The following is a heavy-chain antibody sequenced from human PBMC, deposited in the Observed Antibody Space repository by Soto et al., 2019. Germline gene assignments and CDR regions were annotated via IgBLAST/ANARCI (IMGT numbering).Heavy chain of an antibody. CDR3: SLFPYGGYHYFDY. D-gene: IGHD5-12*01. CDR1: GFTVSSNY. CDR2: SYSGGST. J-gene: IGHJ4*02. V-gene: IGHV3-66*01. Sequence: EVQLVEAGGGLVQPGGSLRLSCAASGFTVSSNYMSWVRQAPGKGLEWVSVSYSGGSTYYADSVKGRFTISRDNSKNTLYLQMHSLRAEDTAVYYCSLFPYGGYHYFDYWGQGTLVTVSS.